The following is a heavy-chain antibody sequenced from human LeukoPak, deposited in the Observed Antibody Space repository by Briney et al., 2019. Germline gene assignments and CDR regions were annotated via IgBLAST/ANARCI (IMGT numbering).Heavy chain of an antibody. V-gene: IGHV4-38-2*02. D-gene: IGHD3-10*01. Sequence: SETLSLTCSVSGYNINSGYCWAWFRQPPGEGLEWIGSIYSTGSTYVSRSLRSRVTVSTDPSRNQYSLKLSSVTAADTAVYYCARMYGSGSYVYYYYYMDVWGKGTTVTVSS. CDR3: ARMYGSGSYVYYYYYMDV. CDR1: GYNINSGYC. J-gene: IGHJ6*03. CDR2: IYSTGST.